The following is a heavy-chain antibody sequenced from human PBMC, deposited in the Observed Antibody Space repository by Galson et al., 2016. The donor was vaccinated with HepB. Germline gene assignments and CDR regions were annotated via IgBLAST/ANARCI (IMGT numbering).Heavy chain of an antibody. D-gene: IGHD6-13*01. Sequence: SLRLSCAVSGFTFSSYAMHWVRQAPGKGLEYVAGISSYDGGSTYYADSVKGRFSISRDNSKNTLYLQMGSLRPEDMAVYHCARGAHSSSWYVSCFDFWGQGTLVTLSS. CDR3: ARGAHSSSWYVSCFDF. J-gene: IGHJ4*02. CDR2: ISSYDGGST. V-gene: IGHV3-64*02. CDR1: GFTFSSYA.